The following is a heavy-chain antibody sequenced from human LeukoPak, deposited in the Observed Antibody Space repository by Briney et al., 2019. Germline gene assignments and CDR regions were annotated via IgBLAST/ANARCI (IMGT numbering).Heavy chain of an antibody. Sequence: ASVKVSCKASGYTFTGHYMHWVRQAPGQGLEWMGWINPNGGGTNYAQKFQGRVTMTRDTSISTAYMELSELRSDDTALYYCARHVAVAGDVDYWGQGTLVTVSS. J-gene: IGHJ4*02. CDR3: ARHVAVAGDVDY. CDR2: INPNGGGT. V-gene: IGHV1-2*02. CDR1: GYTFTGHY. D-gene: IGHD6-19*01.